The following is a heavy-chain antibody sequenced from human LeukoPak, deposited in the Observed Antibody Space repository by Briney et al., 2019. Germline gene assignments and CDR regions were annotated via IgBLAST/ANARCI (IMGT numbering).Heavy chain of an antibody. V-gene: IGHV3-30-3*01. CDR2: ISYDGSNK. CDR1: GFTFSSYA. CDR3: ARSIAQWLVQSIDY. J-gene: IGHJ4*02. D-gene: IGHD6-19*01. Sequence: GGSLRLSCAASGFTFSSYAMHWVRQAPGKGLEWVAVISYDGSNKYYADSVKGRFTISRDNSKNTLYLQMNSLRAEDTAVYYCARSIAQWLVQSIDYWGQGTLATVSS.